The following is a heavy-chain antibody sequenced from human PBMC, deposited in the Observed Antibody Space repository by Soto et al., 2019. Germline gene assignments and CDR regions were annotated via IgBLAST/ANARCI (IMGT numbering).Heavy chain of an antibody. J-gene: IGHJ6*02. D-gene: IGHD4-4*01. CDR2: ILHDGSAE. CDR3: ARSRDGYSFYFYYGMDG. Sequence: GGSLRLSCAASGFIFTSYGMHWVRQAPGKGLEWMALILHDGSAEYYADSVKGRFTISRDNSKNTLYLEMNSLTAEDTAVYYCARSRDGYSFYFYYGMDGWGQGTTVTVSS. CDR1: GFIFTSYG. V-gene: IGHV3-30*03.